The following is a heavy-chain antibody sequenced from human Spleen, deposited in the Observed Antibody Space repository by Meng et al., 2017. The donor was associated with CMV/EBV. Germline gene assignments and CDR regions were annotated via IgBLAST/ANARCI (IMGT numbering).Heavy chain of an antibody. CDR2: ISVYNDNT. D-gene: IGHD1-26*01. V-gene: IGHV1-18*04. CDR3: ARDHPYIEGATPLYFYGMDV. CDR1: GNTFTGDY. J-gene: IGHJ6*02. Sequence: ASVKVSCKASGNTFTGDYIHWVRQAPGQGLEWMGWISVYNDNTKYVEKVQDRITMTTDTSTSTAYMELRSLRSDDTAVYYCARDHPYIEGATPLYFYGMDVWGQGTTVTVSS.